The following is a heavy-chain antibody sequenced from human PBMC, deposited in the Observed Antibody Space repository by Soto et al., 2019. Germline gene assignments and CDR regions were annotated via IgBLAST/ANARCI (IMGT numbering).Heavy chain of an antibody. CDR2: ISYDGSNK. CDR3: AKGGGYYYGSGSPPWFDP. V-gene: IGHV3-30*18. Sequence: VQLVESGGGVVQPGRSLRLSCAASGFTFSSYGMHWVRQAPGKGLEWVAVISYDGSNKYYADSVKGRFTISRDNSKKPXXLQINSLRAEDTAVYYCAKGGGYYYGSGSPPWFDPWGQGTLVTVSS. D-gene: IGHD3-10*01. CDR1: GFTFSSYG. J-gene: IGHJ5*02.